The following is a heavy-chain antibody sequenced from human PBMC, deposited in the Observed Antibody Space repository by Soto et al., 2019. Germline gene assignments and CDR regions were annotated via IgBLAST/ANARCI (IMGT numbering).Heavy chain of an antibody. J-gene: IGHJ4*02. Sequence: ASVKVSCKASGYTFRNYGITWVRQAPGQGLEWMAWISPYNGNTNYARDLQGRVTMTTDTSTSTAYMELRSLTSEDTAIYYCARDLVSGSDFWRAYNGGYFDYWGQGTLVTVSS. CDR3: ARDLVSGSDFWRAYNGGYFDY. V-gene: IGHV1-18*01. D-gene: IGHD3-3*01. CDR2: ISPYNGNT. CDR1: GYTFRNYG.